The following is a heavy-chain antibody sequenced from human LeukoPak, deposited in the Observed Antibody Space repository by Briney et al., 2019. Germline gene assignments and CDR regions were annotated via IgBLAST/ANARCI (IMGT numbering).Heavy chain of an antibody. CDR3: ARDGRRNCSTLNCYTFSN. CDR1: GFTFGSFG. J-gene: IGHJ4*02. CDR2: IRYDGNNI. Sequence: GGSLRLSCAASGFTFGSFGIHWVRQAPGKGLEWVTFIRYDGNNINYADSVKGRFTISRDNSNNTVHLQMNSLRGEDTAVYYCARDGRRNCSTLNCYTFSNWGQGTLVTVSS. D-gene: IGHD2-2*01. V-gene: IGHV3-30*02.